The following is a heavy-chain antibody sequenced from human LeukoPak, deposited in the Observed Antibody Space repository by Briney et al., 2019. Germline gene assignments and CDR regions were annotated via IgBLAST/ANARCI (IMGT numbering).Heavy chain of an antibody. Sequence: GASVKVSCKASGYTFTSYDINWVRQATGQGLEWMGWMNPNSGNTGYAQKFQGRVTMTRNTSISTAYMELSSLRSEDTAVYYCARGLITMVRGVPKPDYYYYYMDVWGKGTTVTISS. J-gene: IGHJ6*03. CDR2: MNPNSGNT. D-gene: IGHD3-10*01. CDR3: ARGLITMVRGVPKPDYYYYYMDV. V-gene: IGHV1-8*01. CDR1: GYTFTSYD.